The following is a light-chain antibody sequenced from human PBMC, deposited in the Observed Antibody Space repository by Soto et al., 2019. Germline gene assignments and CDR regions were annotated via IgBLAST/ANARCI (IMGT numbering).Light chain of an antibody. V-gene: IGKV3-11*01. CDR2: GAS. Sequence: EGVLTQSPVTLSLSPVEGSTLSCRASQSINSFLAWYQQRRGQAPRLLIHGASNRATGIPARFSGSGSGTDFTLTISSLEPEDFAVYYCQQRSNWITFGQGTRLAIK. CDR3: QQRSNWIT. CDR1: QSINSF. J-gene: IGKJ5*01.